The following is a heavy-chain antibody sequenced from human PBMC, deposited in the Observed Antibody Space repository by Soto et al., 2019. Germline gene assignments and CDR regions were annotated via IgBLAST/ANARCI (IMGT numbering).Heavy chain of an antibody. Sequence: SETLSLTCTVSGGSISSYYWSWIRQPPGKGLEWIGYIYYSGSTNYNPSLKSRVTISVDTSKNQFSLKLSSVTAADTAVYYCARLIPDYYDSSGYPTQVTNWFDPWGQGTLVTVSS. J-gene: IGHJ5*02. V-gene: IGHV4-59*01. D-gene: IGHD3-22*01. CDR1: GGSISSYY. CDR3: ARLIPDYYDSSGYPTQVTNWFDP. CDR2: IYYSGST.